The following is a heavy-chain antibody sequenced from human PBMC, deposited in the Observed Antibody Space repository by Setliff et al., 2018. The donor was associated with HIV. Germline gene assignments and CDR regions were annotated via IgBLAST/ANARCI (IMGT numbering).Heavy chain of an antibody. J-gene: IGHJ5*02. Sequence: GGSLRLSCAASGFIFSSYAMHWVRQAPGKGLEWVAVMSYDGNNKYYTDSEKGRFTISRDNAKNSVHLQMPSLRAEETAVYYCASSGSWSKINWFGPWGQGTLVTVSS. CDR1: GFIFSSYA. D-gene: IGHD3-10*01. CDR3: ASSGSWSKINWFGP. CDR2: MSYDGNNK. V-gene: IGHV3-30*07.